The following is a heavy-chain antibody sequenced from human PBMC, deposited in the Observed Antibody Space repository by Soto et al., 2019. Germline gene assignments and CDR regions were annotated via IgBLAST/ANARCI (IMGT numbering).Heavy chain of an antibody. CDR1: GFNFNTHW. D-gene: IGHD4-17*01. V-gene: IGHV3-7*03. CDR3: GRVPLDGNYANGVDV. J-gene: IGHJ6*02. CDR2: IDTDGSRK. Sequence: GGSLRLSFAASGFNFNTHWVYWVPQAPGKGLEWVANIDTDGSRKNYVDSVKGRFIISRDNAKNSLFLQMNSLRADDTAVYYCGRVPLDGNYANGVDVWGQGTTVTVSS.